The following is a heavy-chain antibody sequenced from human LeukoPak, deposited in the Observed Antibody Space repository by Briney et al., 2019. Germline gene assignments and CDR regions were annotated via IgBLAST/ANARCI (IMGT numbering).Heavy chain of an antibody. D-gene: IGHD3-9*01. Sequence: NPGGSLRLSCAASGFTFSSYSMNWVRQAPGKGLEWVSSISSSSSYIYYADSGKGRFTISRDNAKNSLYLQMNSLRAEDTAVYYCARDPDVLRYFDWLQGVFDYWGQGTLVTVSS. CDR1: GFTFSSYS. J-gene: IGHJ4*02. V-gene: IGHV3-21*01. CDR2: ISSSSSYI. CDR3: ARDPDVLRYFDWLQGVFDY.